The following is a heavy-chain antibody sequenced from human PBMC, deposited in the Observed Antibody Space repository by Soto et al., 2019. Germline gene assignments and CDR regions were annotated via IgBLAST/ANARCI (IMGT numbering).Heavy chain of an antibody. CDR2: IYWDDDY. CDR1: GFSLSSSGVG. J-gene: IGHJ4*02. CDR3: VHRGPHYYDSGTYWVFDF. Sequence: QITLKESGPTLVKPTQTLTLTCTFSGFSLSSSGVGVGWVRQPPGKALEWLAHIYWDDDYLYSPSLESRLTITKDTSKNQVVLKMTNMDPVDTGTYYCVHRGPHYYDSGTYWVFDFWGQGTLVTVSS. V-gene: IGHV2-5*02. D-gene: IGHD3-10*01.